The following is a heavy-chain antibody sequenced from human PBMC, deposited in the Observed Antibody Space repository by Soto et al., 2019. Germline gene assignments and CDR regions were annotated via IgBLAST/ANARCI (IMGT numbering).Heavy chain of an antibody. V-gene: IGHV3-15*01. CDR1: GFTFSNAW. CDR3: TTGEGDFWSGYDPFYYYYMDV. D-gene: IGHD3-3*01. Sequence: GGSLRLSCAASGFTFSNAWMSWVRQAPGKGLEWVGRIKSKTDGGTTDYAAPVKGRFTISRDDSKNTLYLQMNSLKTEDTAVYYCTTGEGDFWSGYDPFYYYYMDVWGKGTTVTVSS. CDR2: IKSKTDGGTT. J-gene: IGHJ6*03.